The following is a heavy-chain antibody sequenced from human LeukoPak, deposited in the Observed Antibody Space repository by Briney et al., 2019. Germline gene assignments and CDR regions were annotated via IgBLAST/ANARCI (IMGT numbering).Heavy chain of an antibody. D-gene: IGHD5-24*01. J-gene: IGHJ5*02. CDR1: GGSISSYY. Sequence: TSETLSLTCTVSGGSISSYYWSWIRQPAGKGLVWIGRIYTSGSTNYNPSLKSRVTMSVDTSKNQFSLKLSSVTAADTAVYYCARMTTISRVGNWFDPWGQGTLVTVSS. CDR3: ARMTTISRVGNWFDP. CDR2: IYTSGST. V-gene: IGHV4-4*07.